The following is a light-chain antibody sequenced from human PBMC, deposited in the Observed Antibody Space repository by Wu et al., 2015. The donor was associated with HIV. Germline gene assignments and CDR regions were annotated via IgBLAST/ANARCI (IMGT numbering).Light chain of an antibody. V-gene: IGKV1-5*03. CDR2: KAS. CDR3: QQYNNYPLT. Sequence: DIQMTQSPSTLSASVGDRVTITCRASQSISSWLAWYQQKPGKAPKLLIYKASTLESGIPSRFRGSGFGTEFTLTISSLQPDDFATYYCQQYNNYPLTFGGGTKVEIK. CDR1: QSISSW. J-gene: IGKJ4*01.